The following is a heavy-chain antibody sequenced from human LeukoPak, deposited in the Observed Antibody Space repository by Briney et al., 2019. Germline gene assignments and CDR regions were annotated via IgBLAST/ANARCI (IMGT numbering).Heavy chain of an antibody. V-gene: IGHV4-39*07. J-gene: IGHJ4*02. D-gene: IGHD4-23*01. CDR1: GGSISSSSYY. CDR3: ARTYGGQAVFDY. CDR2: IYYSGST. Sequence: SETLSLTCTVSGGSISSSSYYWGWIRQPPGKGLEWIGSIYYSGSTYYNPSLKSRVTISVDTSKNQFSLKLSSVTAADTAVYYCARTYGGQAVFDYWGQGTLVTVSS.